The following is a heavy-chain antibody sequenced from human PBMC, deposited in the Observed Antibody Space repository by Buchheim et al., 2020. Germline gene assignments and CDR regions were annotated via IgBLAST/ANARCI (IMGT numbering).Heavy chain of an antibody. CDR1: GYTFTSYN. CDR2: INPGGDSV. V-gene: IGHV1-46*01. J-gene: IGHJ4*02. D-gene: IGHD3-16*02. Sequence: QVHLVQSGAEVKKPGARVKVSCTASGYTFTSYNVHWVRQAPGQGLEWMGIINPGGDSVSYAQKFQGRLTMTRDTSTSTVYMELSSLRSEDTAVYYCARDECRASACYRRAYYYFDFWGQGTL. CDR3: ARDECRASACYRRAYYYFDF.